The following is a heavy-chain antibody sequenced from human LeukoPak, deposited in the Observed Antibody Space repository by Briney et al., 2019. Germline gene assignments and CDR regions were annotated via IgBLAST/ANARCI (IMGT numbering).Heavy chain of an antibody. D-gene: IGHD4-17*01. Sequence: GGSLRLSCAASGFTFDDFAMHWVRQAPGKGLEWVSLISWDGGSTFYADSVKARFTISRDNSKNSLYLQMNSLRAEDTALYYCAKDIYGDYGGPFDYWGQGTLVTVSS. CDR3: AKDIYGDYGGPFDY. CDR1: GFTFDDFA. J-gene: IGHJ4*02. V-gene: IGHV3-43D*03. CDR2: ISWDGGST.